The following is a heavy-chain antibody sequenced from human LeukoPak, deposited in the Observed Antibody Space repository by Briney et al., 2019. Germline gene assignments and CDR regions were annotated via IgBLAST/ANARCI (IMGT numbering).Heavy chain of an antibody. V-gene: IGHV3-23*01. D-gene: IGHD4-23*01. CDR1: GFTFSGYA. Sequence: GGSLRLSCAASGFTFSGYAMNWVRQAPGKGLEWVSTISSSGGSTYYADSVKGRFTISRDNSKNTLYLQMNSLRAEDTAVYYCVGEPTLTTLGYWGQGTLVTVSS. CDR2: ISSSGGST. CDR3: VGEPTLTTLGY. J-gene: IGHJ4*02.